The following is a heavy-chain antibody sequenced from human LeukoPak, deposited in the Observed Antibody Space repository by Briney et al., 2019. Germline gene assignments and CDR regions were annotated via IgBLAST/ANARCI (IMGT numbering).Heavy chain of an antibody. CDR3: ADYGVSGVRNNFY. Sequence: GGSLRLSCAASGLAFSSYAMSWVRQAPGKGLEWVSTISVASNTSYADSVKGRSTISRDNSRNTVYLQRTSLRADDTAVYYCADYGVSGVRNNFYWGQGTLVTVSS. CDR1: GLAFSSYA. J-gene: IGHJ4*02. V-gene: IGHV3-23*01. D-gene: IGHD3-3*01. CDR2: ISVASNT.